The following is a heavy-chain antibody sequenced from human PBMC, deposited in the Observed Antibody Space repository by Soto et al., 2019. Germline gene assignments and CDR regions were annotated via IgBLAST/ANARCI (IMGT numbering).Heavy chain of an antibody. D-gene: IGHD6-13*01. CDR2: IFSNDEK. CDR1: GFSLSNARMG. J-gene: IGHJ6*03. V-gene: IGHV2-26*01. CDR3: TRARLPIAAAGYYYYFYMDV. Sequence: SGPTLVNPTETLTLTCTVSGFSLSNARMGVSWIRQPPGKALEWLAHIFSNDEKSYSTSLKSRLTISKDTSKSQVILTMTNMDPVDTATYYCTRARLPIAAAGYYYYFYMDVWGKETTVTVSS.